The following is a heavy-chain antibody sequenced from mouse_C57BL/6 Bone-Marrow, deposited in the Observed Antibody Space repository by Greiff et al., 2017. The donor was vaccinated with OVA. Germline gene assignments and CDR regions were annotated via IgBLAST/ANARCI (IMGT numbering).Heavy chain of an antibody. CDR2: IWRGGST. D-gene: IGHD2-3*01. CDR1: GFSLTSYG. CDR3: AKNDGYSWFAY. J-gene: IGHJ3*01. Sequence: VQLKESGPGLVQPSQSLSITCTVSGFSLTSYGVHWVRQSPGKGLEWLGVIWRGGSTDYNAAFMSRLSITKDNYRSQVFYKMNRLQADDAAIYCCAKNDGYSWFAYWGQGTLVTVSA. V-gene: IGHV2-5*01.